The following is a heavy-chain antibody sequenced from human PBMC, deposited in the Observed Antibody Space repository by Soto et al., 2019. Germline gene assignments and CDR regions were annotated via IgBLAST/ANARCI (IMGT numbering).Heavy chain of an antibody. J-gene: IGHJ4*02. CDR1: GFTFSSYA. CDR3: EKDWRFLAWFDYFDY. V-gene: IGHV3-23*01. Sequence: PGGSLRLSCAASGFTFSSYAMSWVRQAPGKGLEWVSAISGSGGSTYYADSVKGRFTISRDNSKNTLYLQMNSLRAEDTAVYYCEKDWRFLAWFDYFDYWGQGTLVTVSS. CDR2: ISGSGGST. D-gene: IGHD3-3*01.